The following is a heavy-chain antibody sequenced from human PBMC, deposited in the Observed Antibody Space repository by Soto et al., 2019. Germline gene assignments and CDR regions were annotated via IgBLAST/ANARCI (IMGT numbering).Heavy chain of an antibody. J-gene: IGHJ4*02. D-gene: IGHD1-7*01. CDR1: GFTFSTFA. V-gene: IGHV3-23*01. Sequence: GGSLRLSCAASGFTFSTFAMTWVRQAPGKGLEWVSAISGSGGTTSYADSVKGRFTISRDNSKNTLYLQMNSLRVDDTAVYSCAKESGELLSVWGQGTLVTVSS. CDR2: ISGSGGTT. CDR3: AKESGELLSV.